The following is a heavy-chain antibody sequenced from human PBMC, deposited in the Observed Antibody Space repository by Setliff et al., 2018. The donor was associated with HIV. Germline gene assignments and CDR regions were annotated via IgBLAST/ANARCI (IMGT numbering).Heavy chain of an antibody. D-gene: IGHD3-22*01. CDR3: TRDGPYYYDTSANY. J-gene: IGHJ4*02. V-gene: IGHV3-21*01. CDR2: ISSSGRSI. CDR1: GFTFSSYS. Sequence: GSLRLSCAASGFTFSSYSMNWVRQAPGRGLEWVSSISSSGRSIHYADSVKGRFTISRDDAKNSLFLQMNSLRVEDTAVYYCTRDGPYYYDTSANYWGQGTRVTVSS.